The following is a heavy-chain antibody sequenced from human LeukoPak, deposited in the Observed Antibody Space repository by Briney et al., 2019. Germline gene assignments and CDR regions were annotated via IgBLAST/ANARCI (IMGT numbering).Heavy chain of an antibody. CDR2: INPNSGAT. D-gene: IGHD1-26*01. CDR3: ATTESGSYYPLDY. CDR1: GYTFTGYY. J-gene: IGHJ4*02. V-gene: IGHV1-2*02. Sequence: ASVKVSCMASGYTFTGYYLHWVRQAPGQGREWMGWINPNSGATNYAQKSQGRVTMTRDRSISTAYMELSRLRSDDTAVYYCATTESGSYYPLDYWGQGTLVTVSS.